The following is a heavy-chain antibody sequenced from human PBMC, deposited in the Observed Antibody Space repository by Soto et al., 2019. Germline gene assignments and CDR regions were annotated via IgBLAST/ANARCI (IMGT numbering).Heavy chain of an antibody. Sequence: QVQLQQWGAGLLKPSETLSLTCAVYGGSFSGYYWSWIRQPPGKGLEWIGEINHSGSTNYNPSLKSRVTISVDTSKNQFSLKLSSVTAADTAVYYCARGRITIFFLSIGGGMDVWGQGTTVTVSS. V-gene: IGHV4-34*01. D-gene: IGHD3-9*01. J-gene: IGHJ6*02. CDR1: GGSFSGYY. CDR3: ARGRITIFFLSIGGGMDV. CDR2: INHSGST.